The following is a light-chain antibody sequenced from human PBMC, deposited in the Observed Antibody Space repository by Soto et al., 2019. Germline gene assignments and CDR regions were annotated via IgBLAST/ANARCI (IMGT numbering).Light chain of an antibody. Sequence: QAVVTQPPSVSGAPGQRVTISCTGSSSNIGAGYDVHWYQPLTGTAPKLIIYGNSNRPSGVPDRFSGSKSGTSASLAITGFQAEDEADYYCQSYASSLSGYVFGTGTKLTVL. V-gene: IGLV1-40*01. J-gene: IGLJ1*01. CDR2: GNS. CDR3: QSYASSLSGYV. CDR1: SSNIGAGYD.